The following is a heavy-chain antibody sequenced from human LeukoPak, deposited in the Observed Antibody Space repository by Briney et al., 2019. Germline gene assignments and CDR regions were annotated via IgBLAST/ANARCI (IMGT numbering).Heavy chain of an antibody. CDR2: IFYSGST. CDR3: AKSNGYGLVDI. V-gene: IGHV4-59*12. Sequence: SCAASGFTFSSYSMNWVRQPPGKGLEWIGNIFYSGSTYYSPSLKSRVTISLDTSRNQFSLKLNSVTAADTAVYYCAKSNGYGLVDIWGQGTMVTVSS. D-gene: IGHD3-10*01. J-gene: IGHJ3*02. CDR1: GFTFSSYS.